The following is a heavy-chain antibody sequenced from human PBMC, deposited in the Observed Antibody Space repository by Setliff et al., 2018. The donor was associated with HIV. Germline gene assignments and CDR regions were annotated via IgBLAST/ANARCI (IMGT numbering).Heavy chain of an antibody. D-gene: IGHD6-19*01. CDR1: GYTFIGDY. Sequence: ASVKVSCKASGYTFIGDYMHWVRQAPGQGLEWMGWINPNSGGTNFAQKFQGRVTMTRDTSISTAYMELSRLRSEDTAVYFCARDGLLVAGIRFDYWGQGTLVTVSS. CDR2: INPNSGGT. J-gene: IGHJ4*01. CDR3: ARDGLLVAGIRFDY. V-gene: IGHV1-2*02.